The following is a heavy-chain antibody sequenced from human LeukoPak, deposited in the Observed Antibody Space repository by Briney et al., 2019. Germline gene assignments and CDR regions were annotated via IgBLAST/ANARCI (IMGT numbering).Heavy chain of an antibody. Sequence: GASVKVSCKVSGYTLTELSMHWVRQAPGKGLEWMGGFDPEDGGTIYAQKFQGRVTMTEDTSTDTAYMELSSLRSEDTAVYYCAASAGIQLWLRWFDPWGQGTLVTVSS. CDR3: AASAGIQLWLRWFDP. J-gene: IGHJ5*02. D-gene: IGHD5-18*01. CDR2: FDPEDGGT. V-gene: IGHV1-24*01. CDR1: GYTLTELS.